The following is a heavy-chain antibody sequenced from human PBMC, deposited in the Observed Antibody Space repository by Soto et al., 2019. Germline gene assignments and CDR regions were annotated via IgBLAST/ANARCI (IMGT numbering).Heavy chain of an antibody. D-gene: IGHD6-19*01. CDR2: MNLNSGNT. J-gene: IGHJ4*02. Sequence: ASVKVSCKASGYTFTSYDINWVRQATGQGLEWMGWMNLNSGNTGYAQKFQGRVNMTRNTSISTAYMELSSLRSEETAVYYCAREIYIAVAGGNYWGQGTLVTVSS. CDR3: AREIYIAVAGGNY. V-gene: IGHV1-8*01. CDR1: GYTFTSYD.